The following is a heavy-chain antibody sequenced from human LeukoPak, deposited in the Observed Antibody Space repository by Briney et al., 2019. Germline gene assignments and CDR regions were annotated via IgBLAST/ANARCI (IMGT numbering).Heavy chain of an antibody. J-gene: IGHJ4*02. Sequence: PGRSLRLSCAASGFTFSSYAMHWVRQAPGKGLEWVAVISYDGSNKYYADSVKGRLTISRDNSKNTLYLQMNSLRAEDTAVYYCARDFGYYYGSGSPLDYWGQGTLVTVSS. CDR3: ARDFGYYYGSGSPLDY. CDR2: ISYDGSNK. D-gene: IGHD3-10*01. V-gene: IGHV3-30*04. CDR1: GFTFSSYA.